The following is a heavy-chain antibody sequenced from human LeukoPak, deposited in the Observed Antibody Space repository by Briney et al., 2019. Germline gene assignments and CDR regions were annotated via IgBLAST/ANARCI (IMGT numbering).Heavy chain of an antibody. V-gene: IGHV4-61*02. CDR3: ARQNNTYHHYNLGWFDP. CDR1: GGSISSGSYY. CDR2: IYTSGTT. Sequence: SETLSLTCTVSGGSISSGSYYWSWIRKPAGKGLEWIGRIYTSGTTNYNPSLKSRVSMSIDTSKNQFSLQLSSVTPEDTAVYYCARQNNTYHHYNLGWFDPWGQGTLVTVSS. J-gene: IGHJ5*02. D-gene: IGHD5-24*01.